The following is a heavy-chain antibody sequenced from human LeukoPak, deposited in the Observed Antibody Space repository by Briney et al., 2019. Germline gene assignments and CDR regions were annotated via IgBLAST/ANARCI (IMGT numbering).Heavy chain of an antibody. CDR3: AKDRYYYGSGTGYFDY. CDR2: ISGSGGST. V-gene: IGHV3-23*01. Sequence: PGGSLRLSCAASEFTFSSYAMSWVRQAPGKGLEWVSAISGSGGSTYYADSVKGRFTISRDNSKNTLYLQMNSLRAEDTAVCYCAKDRYYYGSGTGYFDYWGQGTLVTVSS. J-gene: IGHJ4*02. CDR1: EFTFSSYA. D-gene: IGHD3-10*01.